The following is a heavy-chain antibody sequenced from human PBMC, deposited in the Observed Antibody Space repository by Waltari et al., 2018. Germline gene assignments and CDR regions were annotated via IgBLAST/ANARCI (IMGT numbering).Heavy chain of an antibody. D-gene: IGHD2-21*01. CDR2: IWYDGNNK. CDR3: ARETSHYYYFDY. J-gene: IGHJ4*02. V-gene: IGHV3-33*01. Sequence: QVQLVESGGGVVQPGRSLRLSCAASGFTLSSYGLHWVRQAPGKGLEWVAVIWYDGNNKYYADSVKGRFTISRDNSKNTLYLQMNSLRAEDTAVYYCARETSHYYYFDYWGQGTLVTVSS. CDR1: GFTLSSYG.